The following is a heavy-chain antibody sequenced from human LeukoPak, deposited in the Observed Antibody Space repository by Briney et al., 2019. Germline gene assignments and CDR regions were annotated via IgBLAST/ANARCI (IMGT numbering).Heavy chain of an antibody. CDR3: ARFGEMATNDAFDI. V-gene: IGHV3-11*06. Sequence: PGGSLRLSCAASGFTFSDYYMSWIRQAPGKGLEWGSYISSSSSYTNYADSVKGRFTIFRDNAKNSLYLQMNSLRAEDTAVYYCARFGEMATNDAFDIWGQGTMVTVSS. J-gene: IGHJ3*02. CDR2: ISSSSSYT. D-gene: IGHD5-24*01. CDR1: GFTFSDYY.